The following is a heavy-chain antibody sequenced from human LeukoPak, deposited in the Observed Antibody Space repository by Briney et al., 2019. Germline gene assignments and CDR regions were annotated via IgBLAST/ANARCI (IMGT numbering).Heavy chain of an antibody. CDR2: IYYSGST. J-gene: IGHJ3*02. V-gene: IGHV4-61*01. CDR1: GGSVSSGSYY. Sequence: PSETLSLTCTVSGGSVSSGSYYWSWIRQPPGKGLEWIGYIYYSGSTKYNPSLKSRVTISVDTSKNQFSLKLSSVTAADTAVYYCARDSKDAFDIWGQGTMVTVSS. CDR3: ARDSKDAFDI.